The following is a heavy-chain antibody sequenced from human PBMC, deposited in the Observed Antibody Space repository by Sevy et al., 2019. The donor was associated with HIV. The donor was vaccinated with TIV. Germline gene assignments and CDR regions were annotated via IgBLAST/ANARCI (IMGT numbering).Heavy chain of an antibody. D-gene: IGHD1-26*01. V-gene: IGHV3-49*04. CDR2: FKSKIHGGTT. CDR1: GFIFGDYG. J-gene: IGHJ4*02. Sequence: GGSLRLSCTASGFIFGDYGMSWVRQAPGKGLEWIAFFKSKIHGGTTENAASVKGGFTISIDDSKNIVYLQMSNLKTEDTSVYYCTRWSGSQSIFDYWGQGTLVTVSS. CDR3: TRWSGSQSIFDY.